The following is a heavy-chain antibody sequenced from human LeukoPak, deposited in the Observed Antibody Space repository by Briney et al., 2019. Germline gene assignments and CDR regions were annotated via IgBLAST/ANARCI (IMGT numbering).Heavy chain of an antibody. J-gene: IGHJ4*02. Sequence: GGSLRLSCAASGFTFKTVWMNWVRQAPGTGLEWVGRIKSNTDGGTTDYAAPVKGRFTISRDDSKDTLYLQMNSLKTEDTAVYYCTTENYYLAYWGPGTLCTVSS. V-gene: IGHV3-15*01. CDR1: GFTFKTVW. D-gene: IGHD3-22*01. CDR3: TTENYYLAY. CDR2: IKSNTDGGTT.